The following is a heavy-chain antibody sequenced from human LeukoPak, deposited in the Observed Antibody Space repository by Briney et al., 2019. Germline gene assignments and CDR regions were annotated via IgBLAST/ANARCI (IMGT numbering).Heavy chain of an antibody. Sequence: ASVKVSCKASGYTFTGYYMHWVRQAPGQGLEWMGWINPNSGGTNYAQKFQGWVTMTRDTSISTAYMELSRLRSDDTAVYYCARGWFGVFFTEDWFDPWGQGTLVTVSS. J-gene: IGHJ5*02. CDR2: INPNSGGT. CDR1: GYTFTGYY. D-gene: IGHD3-10*01. V-gene: IGHV1-2*04. CDR3: ARGWFGVFFTEDWFDP.